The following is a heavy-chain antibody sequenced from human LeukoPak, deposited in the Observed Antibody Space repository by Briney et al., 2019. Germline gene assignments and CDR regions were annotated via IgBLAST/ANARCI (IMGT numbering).Heavy chain of an antibody. Sequence: ASVKVSCKASGYTFTGYCMQWVRQAPGQGLEWMGWINPDSGGTNYAQKFQGRVAMTRDTSINTAYMELSRLRSDDTAVYYCTRDLTRDYGDYGPVYYYYHMDVWGKGTTVTVSS. CDR1: GYTFTGYC. V-gene: IGHV1-2*02. CDR2: INPDSGGT. CDR3: TRDLTRDYGDYGPVYYYYHMDV. D-gene: IGHD4-17*01. J-gene: IGHJ6*03.